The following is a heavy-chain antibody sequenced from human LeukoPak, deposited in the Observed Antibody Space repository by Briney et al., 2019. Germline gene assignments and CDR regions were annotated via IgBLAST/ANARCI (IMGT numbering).Heavy chain of an antibody. CDR1: GFSFSNHG. CDR2: IWDDGNNK. D-gene: IGHD3-10*01. Sequence: GGSLRLSCAASGFSFSNHGMQWVRQAPGKRLEWVAVIWDDGNNKRYANSVNGRFTISRDNSENTLYLQMNGLTAEDTAMYYCARDSYQDYYGRFDPWGQGTLVIVSS. CDR3: ARDSYQDYYGRFDP. J-gene: IGHJ5*02. V-gene: IGHV3-33*01.